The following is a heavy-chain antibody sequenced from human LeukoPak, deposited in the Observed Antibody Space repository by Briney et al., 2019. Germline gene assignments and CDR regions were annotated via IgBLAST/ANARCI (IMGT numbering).Heavy chain of an antibody. D-gene: IGHD3-10*01. Sequence: ASVKVSCKASGYTFTSYDINWVRQATGQGLEWMGWMNPNSGNTGYAQKFQGRVTITRNTSISTAYMELSSLRSEDTAVYYCATVTMVRGLMDVWGKGTTVTISS. V-gene: IGHV1-8*03. J-gene: IGHJ6*03. CDR1: GYTFTSYD. CDR2: MNPNSGNT. CDR3: ATVTMVRGLMDV.